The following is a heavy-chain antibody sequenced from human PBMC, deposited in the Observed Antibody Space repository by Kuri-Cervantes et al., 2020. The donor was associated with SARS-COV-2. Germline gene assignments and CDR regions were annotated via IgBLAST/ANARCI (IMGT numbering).Heavy chain of an antibody. Sequence: ASVKVSCKVSGYAFIDHYMHWLQQAAGKGPEWMGLIDPEDGQTKYAEKFQGSLTLTADTSTDTAYMELSGLRSDDTAVYYCATNTGQWGQGTLVTVSS. CDR3: ATNTGQ. D-gene: IGHD1/OR15-1a*01. J-gene: IGHJ4*02. V-gene: IGHV1-69-2*01. CDR2: IDPEDGQT. CDR1: GYAFIDHY.